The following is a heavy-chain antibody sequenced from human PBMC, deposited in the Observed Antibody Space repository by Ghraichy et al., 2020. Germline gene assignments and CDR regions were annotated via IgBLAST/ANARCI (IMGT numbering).Heavy chain of an antibody. V-gene: IGHV3-33*01. CDR2: IWYDGSSK. D-gene: IGHD2-2*01. Sequence: GGSLRLSCAASGFTFSSYGMHWVRQTPGKGLEWVAAIWYDGSSKYYADSVQGRFTISRDNSKNTLYLQMNSLRAEDTAVYYCARRGSTASWFDPWGQGTQVTVSS. J-gene: IGHJ5*02. CDR1: GFTFSSYG. CDR3: ARRGSTASWFDP.